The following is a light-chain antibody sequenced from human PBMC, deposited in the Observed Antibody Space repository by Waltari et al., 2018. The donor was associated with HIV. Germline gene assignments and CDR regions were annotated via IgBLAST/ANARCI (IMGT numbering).Light chain of an antibody. CDR2: RNY. Sequence: QSVLTQPPSVSGTPGQTVTIYCSGSPSHIETDALYWYQQLPGTAPRLIIYRNYKRPSGVSDRFSCSKSGSSASLVISGLRSDDEAHDYCVSYDSRLDERLFGGGTKLTVL. J-gene: IGLJ3*02. CDR1: PSHIETDA. CDR3: VSYDSRLDERL. V-gene: IGLV1-47*01.